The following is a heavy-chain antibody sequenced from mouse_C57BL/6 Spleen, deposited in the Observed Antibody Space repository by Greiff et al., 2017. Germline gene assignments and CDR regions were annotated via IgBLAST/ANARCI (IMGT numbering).Heavy chain of an antibody. Sequence: EVQGVESGGGLVKPGGSLKLSCAASGFTFSSYTMSWVRQTPEKRLEWVATISGGGGNTYYPESVKGRFTISRDNAKNTLYLQMSSLRSEDTALYYCARHDYDYDRYYAMDYWGQGTSVTVSS. J-gene: IGHJ4*01. CDR3: ARHDYDYDRYYAMDY. CDR1: GFTFSSYT. V-gene: IGHV5-9*01. CDR2: ISGGGGNT. D-gene: IGHD2-4*01.